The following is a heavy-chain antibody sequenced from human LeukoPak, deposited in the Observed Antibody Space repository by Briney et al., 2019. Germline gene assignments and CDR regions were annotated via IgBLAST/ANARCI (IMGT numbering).Heavy chain of an antibody. D-gene: IGHD3-3*01. CDR1: GFTFTIFG. J-gene: IGHJ3*02. V-gene: IGHV3-48*01. Sequence: AGGSLRLSCAASGFTFTIFGLNWVRHAPGKGPEWVSYIDARSGITYYADSVQGRFTISRDNAKESVFLQMNSLRADDTAVYYCARTYDFGRGPPGDAFDNWGPGTSVIVSS. CDR2: IDARSGIT. CDR3: ARTYDFGRGPPGDAFDN.